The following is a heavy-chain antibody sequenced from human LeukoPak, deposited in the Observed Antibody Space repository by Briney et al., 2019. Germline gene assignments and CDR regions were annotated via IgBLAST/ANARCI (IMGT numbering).Heavy chain of an antibody. CDR3: ARAQYTMITFGGVIVGDY. J-gene: IGHJ4*02. CDR2: ISSSGSYI. Sequence: GGSLRLSCAASGFTFSSYSMNWVRQAPGKGLEWVSSISSSGSYIYYADSVKGRFTISRDNAKNSLYLQMNSLRAEDTAVYYCARAQYTMITFGGVIVGDYWGQGTLVTVSS. CDR1: GFTFSSYS. D-gene: IGHD3-16*02. V-gene: IGHV3-21*01.